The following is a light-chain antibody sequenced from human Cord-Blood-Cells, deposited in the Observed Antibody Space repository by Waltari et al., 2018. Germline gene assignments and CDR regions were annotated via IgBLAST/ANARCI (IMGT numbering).Light chain of an antibody. J-gene: IGKJ2*01. CDR2: DAS. CDR3: QQRSNWPPYT. Sequence: EIVLTQSPATLSLSPGERATLSCRASQSVSSYLAWYQQKPGQAPWLLIYDASNRATGIPARFSGSGSGTDFALTISSLEPEDFAVYYCQQRSNWPPYTFGQGTKREIK. CDR1: QSVSSY. V-gene: IGKV3-11*01.